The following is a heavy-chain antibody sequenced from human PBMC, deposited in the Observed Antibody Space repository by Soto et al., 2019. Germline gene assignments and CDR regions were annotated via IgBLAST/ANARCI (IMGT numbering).Heavy chain of an antibody. CDR3: ARGYCSGGSCYYFDY. J-gene: IGHJ4*02. CDR2: INHSGST. CDR1: GGSFSGYY. Sequence: QVQLQQWGAGLLKPSETLSLTCAVYGGSFSGYYWSWIRQPPGKGLEWIGEINHSGSTNYNPSLKSRVTISVDTSKNQFSLKLSSVIAADTAVYYCARGYCSGGSCYYFDYWGQGTLVTVSS. V-gene: IGHV4-34*01. D-gene: IGHD2-15*01.